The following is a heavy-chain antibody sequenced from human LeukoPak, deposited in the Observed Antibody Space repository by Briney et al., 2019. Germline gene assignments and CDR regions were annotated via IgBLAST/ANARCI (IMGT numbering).Heavy chain of an antibody. CDR1: GXTFSSYA. J-gene: IGHJ4*02. CDR2: ISSNGGST. D-gene: IGHD3-10*01. CDR3: ARGGLLWFGELSGY. Sequence: GGSLRLSCAASGXTFSSYAMHWVRQAPGKGLEYVSVISSNGGSTYYANSVKGRFTISRDNSKNTLYLQMGSLRAEDMAVYYCARGGLLWFGELSGYWGQGTLVTVSS. V-gene: IGHV3-64*01.